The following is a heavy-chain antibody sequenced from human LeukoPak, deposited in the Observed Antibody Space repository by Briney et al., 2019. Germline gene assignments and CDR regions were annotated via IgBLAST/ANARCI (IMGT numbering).Heavy chain of an antibody. D-gene: IGHD3-22*01. CDR1: GFTFSSYW. CDR3: AREPGGYNDY. CDR2: IKQDGGEK. Sequence: PGGSLRLSCAASGFTFSSYWMSWVRQAPGKGLKWVASIKQDGGEKYYVDSVKGRFTISRDNAKNSLYLQMDSLRGEDTAVYYCAREPGGYNDYWGQGTLVSVSS. V-gene: IGHV3-7*05. J-gene: IGHJ4*02.